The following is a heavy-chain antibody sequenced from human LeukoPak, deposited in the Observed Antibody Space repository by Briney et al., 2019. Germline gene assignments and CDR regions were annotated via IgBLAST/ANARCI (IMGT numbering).Heavy chain of an antibody. D-gene: IGHD6-25*01. CDR3: ARGGISGVPSYYFDY. J-gene: IGHJ4*02. CDR1: GGSFSGYY. Sequence: SETLSVTCAVCGGSFSGYYWSWIRQPPGKGLEWIGEINHSGSTNYNPSLKSRVTISVDTSKNQFSLKLSSVTAADTAVYYCARGGISGVPSYYFDYWGQGTLVTVSS. CDR2: INHSGST. V-gene: IGHV4-34*01.